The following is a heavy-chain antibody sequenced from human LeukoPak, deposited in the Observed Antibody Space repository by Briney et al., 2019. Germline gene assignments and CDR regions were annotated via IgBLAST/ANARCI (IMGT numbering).Heavy chain of an antibody. CDR3: VRDRGGGNWLDY. J-gene: IGHJ4*02. Sequence: GGSLRLSCATSGFSFSTYNMNWVRQAPGKGLEWVSSVSGSISYIYYSDSVKGRFTISRENAKNSLFLKMNSLRAEDTAVYFCVRDRGGGNWLDYWGQGTLVTVSS. V-gene: IGHV3-21*01. CDR1: GFSFSTYN. CDR2: VSGSISYI. D-gene: IGHD1-20*01.